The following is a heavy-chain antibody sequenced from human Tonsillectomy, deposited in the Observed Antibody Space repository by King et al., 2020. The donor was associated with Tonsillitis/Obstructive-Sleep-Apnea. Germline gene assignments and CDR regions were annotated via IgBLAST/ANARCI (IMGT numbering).Heavy chain of an antibody. Sequence: VQLVQSGSELKKPGASVKVSCKASRYTFTSYALKWVRQAPGQGLEWMGWINTNTGNPTYAQAFTGRFVFSLDTSVSTAYLQISSLKAEDTAVYYCANLGYCSTTSCYPPLDAFDIWGQGTMVTVSS. CDR1: RYTFTSYA. V-gene: IGHV7-4-1*02. D-gene: IGHD2-2*01. CDR3: ANLGYCSTTSCYPPLDAFDI. CDR2: INTNTGNP. J-gene: IGHJ3*02.